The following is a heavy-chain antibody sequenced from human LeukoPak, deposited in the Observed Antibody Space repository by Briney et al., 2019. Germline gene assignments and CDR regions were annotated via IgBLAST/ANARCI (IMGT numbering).Heavy chain of an antibody. D-gene: IGHD4-17*01. CDR2: IYNDGHGGNT. V-gene: IGHV3-53*01. Sequence: PGGSLRLSCAASGFTVSSNYMSWVRQAPGKGLEWVSVIYNDGHGGNTYYADSVKGRFTISRDNSKNTLYLQMNSLRADDTAVYYCARGFSEDYGDYFDYWGQGTLVTVPS. CDR1: GFTVSSNY. CDR3: ARGFSEDYGDYFDY. J-gene: IGHJ4*02.